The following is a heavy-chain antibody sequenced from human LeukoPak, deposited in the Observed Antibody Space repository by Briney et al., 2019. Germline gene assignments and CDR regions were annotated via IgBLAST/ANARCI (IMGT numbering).Heavy chain of an antibody. CDR1: GFDFSTYW. D-gene: IGHD3-3*01. J-gene: IGHJ6*03. CDR2: IKQDGSEK. Sequence: PGGSLRLSCAASGFDFSTYWMTWVRQAPGKGLEWVADIKQDGSEKLYVKSVRGRFTISRDNAKMSLFLQMNSLRAEDTAVYYCARDNGVVHGVYYMDVWGKGTTVTVS. CDR3: ARDNGVVHGVYYMDV. V-gene: IGHV3-7*01.